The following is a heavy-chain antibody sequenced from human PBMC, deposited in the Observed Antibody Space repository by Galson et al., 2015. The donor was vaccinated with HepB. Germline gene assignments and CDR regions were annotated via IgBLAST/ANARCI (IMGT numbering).Heavy chain of an antibody. V-gene: IGHV2-70*01. J-gene: IGHJ4*02. CDR1: GFSLSTSGMC. Sequence: PALVKPTQTLTLTCTFSGFSLSTSGMCVSWIRPPPGKALEWLALIDWDDDKYYSTSLKTRLTISKDTPKNQVVLTMTNMDPVDTATYYCARTDWYSSSWAFDYWGQGTLVTVSS. D-gene: IGHD6-13*01. CDR3: ARTDWYSSSWAFDY. CDR2: IDWDDDK.